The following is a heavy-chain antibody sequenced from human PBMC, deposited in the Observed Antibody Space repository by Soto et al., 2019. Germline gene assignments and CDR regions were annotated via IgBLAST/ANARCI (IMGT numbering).Heavy chain of an antibody. Sequence: GGSLRLSCAASGFTFSDHYMDWVRQAPGKGLEWVGRTRNKANSYTTEYAASVKGRFTISRDDSKNSLYLQMNSLKTEDTAVYYCARGTVITKALDAFDIWGQGTMVTVSS. CDR3: ARGTVITKALDAFDI. D-gene: IGHD1-20*01. CDR2: TRNKANSYTT. J-gene: IGHJ3*02. CDR1: GFTFSDHY. V-gene: IGHV3-72*01.